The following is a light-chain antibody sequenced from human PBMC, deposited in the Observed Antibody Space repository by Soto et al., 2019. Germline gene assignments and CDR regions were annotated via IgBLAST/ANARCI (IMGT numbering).Light chain of an antibody. Sequence: EIVLTQSPGTLALSPGEEATLSCRASQSVSKYLAWYQQKPGQAPSLLIYGASSRATGIPDSFSGSGSGTDFTLTISILEHEDFAVYYCQQYGGSPQTFGQGTKVEIK. J-gene: IGKJ1*01. CDR3: QQYGGSPQT. CDR2: GAS. V-gene: IGKV3-20*01. CDR1: QSVSKY.